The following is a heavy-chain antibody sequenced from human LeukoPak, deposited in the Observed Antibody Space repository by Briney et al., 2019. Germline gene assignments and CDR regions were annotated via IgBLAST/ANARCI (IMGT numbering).Heavy chain of an antibody. V-gene: IGHV3-30*02. Sequence: PGGSLRRSCAASGFTFSSYGMHWVRQAPGKGLEWVAFIRYDGSNKNYADSVKGRFTISRDNSKNTLYLQMNSLRAEDTAVYYCATHNVDTDMVLTYWGQGTLVTVSS. CDR2: IRYDGSNK. D-gene: IGHD5-18*01. CDR3: ATHNVDTDMVLTY. J-gene: IGHJ4*02. CDR1: GFTFSSYG.